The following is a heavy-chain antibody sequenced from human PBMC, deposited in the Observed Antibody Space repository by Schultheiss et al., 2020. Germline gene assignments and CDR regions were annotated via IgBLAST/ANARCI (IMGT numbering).Heavy chain of an antibody. CDR2: MNPNSGNT. CDR1: GYTFTSYD. V-gene: IGHV1-8*01. Sequence: ASVKVSCKASGYTFTSYDINWVRQATGQGLEWMGWMNPNSGNTGYAQKFQGRVTMTRNTSISTAYMELSSLRSEDTAVYYCARGFGVYDFWSGYYFGVPPHYGMDVWGQGTTVNVYS. D-gene: IGHD3-3*01. J-gene: IGHJ6*02. CDR3: ARGFGVYDFWSGYYFGVPPHYGMDV.